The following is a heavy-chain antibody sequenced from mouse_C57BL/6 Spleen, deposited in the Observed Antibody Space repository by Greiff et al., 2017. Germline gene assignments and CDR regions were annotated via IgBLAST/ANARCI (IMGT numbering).Heavy chain of an antibody. CDR3: ASYGNSYYAMDY. V-gene: IGHV1-19*01. J-gene: IGHJ4*01. CDR2: INPYNGGT. Sequence: EVQLQQSGPVLVKPGASVKMSCKASGYTFTDYYMNWVKQSHGKSLEWIGVINPYNGGTSYNQKFKGKATLTVDKSSSTAYMELNSLTSEDSAVYYCASYGNSYYAMDYWGQGTSVTVSS. D-gene: IGHD2-1*01. CDR1: GYTFTDYY.